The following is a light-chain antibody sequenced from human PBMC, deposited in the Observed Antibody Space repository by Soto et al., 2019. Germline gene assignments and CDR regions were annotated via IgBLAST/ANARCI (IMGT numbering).Light chain of an antibody. J-gene: IGKJ1*01. CDR3: QQYDTSIWAYTFGQGT. Sequence: EVVLTQSPVTLSLSPGERATLSCRASQSVSSSYLAWYQQKPGQAPRLLIYGASSRATGIPDRFSGSGSGTDSTLTISRLEPEDFAVYYCQQYDTSIWAYTFGQGTFGQGTKVDI. CDR1: QSVSSSY. CDR2: GAS. V-gene: IGKV3-20*01.